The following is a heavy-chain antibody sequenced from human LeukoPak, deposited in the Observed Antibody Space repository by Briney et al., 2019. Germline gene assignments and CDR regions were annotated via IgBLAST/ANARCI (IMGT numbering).Heavy chain of an antibody. D-gene: IGHD4-11*01. J-gene: IGHJ4*02. Sequence: GGSLRLSCAASGFTFSSFNMNWVRQAPGKGPEWVSYISRNSAYIHYADSVRGRFAISRDNAKNSLYLQMNSLRAEDTAIYYCARVWQDYSNADYWGQGTLVTVSS. CDR2: ISRNSAYI. CDR3: ARVWQDYSNADY. V-gene: IGHV3-21*05. CDR1: GFTFSSFN.